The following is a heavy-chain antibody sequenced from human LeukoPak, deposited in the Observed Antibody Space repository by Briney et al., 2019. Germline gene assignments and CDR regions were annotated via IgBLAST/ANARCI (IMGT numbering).Heavy chain of an antibody. CDR3: ARVRVRYALEFDY. J-gene: IGHJ4*02. CDR1: GFTFSSYS. V-gene: IGHV3-21*01. Sequence: GGSLRLSCAASGFTFSSYSMNWVRQAPGKGLEWVSSISSSSYIYYADSVKGRFTISRDNAKNSLYLQMNSLRAEDTAVYYCARVRVRYALEFDYWGQGTLVTVSS. D-gene: IGHD3-9*01. CDR2: ISSSSYI.